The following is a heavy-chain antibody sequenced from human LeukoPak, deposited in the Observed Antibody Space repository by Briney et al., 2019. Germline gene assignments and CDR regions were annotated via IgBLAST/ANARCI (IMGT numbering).Heavy chain of an antibody. J-gene: IGHJ5*02. CDR3: ARAGPLGELGA. V-gene: IGHV4-39*07. D-gene: IGHD3-10*01. CDR1: GGSISSSSYY. Sequence: SETLSLTCTVSGGSISSSSYYWGWLRQPPGKGLEWIGSIYYSGSTYYNPSLKSRVTISVDTSKNQFSLKLSSVTAADTAVYYCARAGPLGELGAWGQGTLVTVSS. CDR2: IYYSGST.